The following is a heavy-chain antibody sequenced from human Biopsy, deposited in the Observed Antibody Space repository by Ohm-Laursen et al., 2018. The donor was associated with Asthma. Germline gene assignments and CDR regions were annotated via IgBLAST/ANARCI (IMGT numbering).Heavy chain of an antibody. D-gene: IGHD2-15*01. CDR2: IYSGGTS. CDR3: AKGALESCSGPTCYPLDY. V-gene: IGHV3-53*01. J-gene: IGHJ4*02. Sequence: SLRLSCAASGFAVSRDHMFWVRQAPGKGLEWVSVIYSGGTSHTADSAKGRFTISRDNSKNTLHLQMNSLRAEDTAIYYCAKGALESCSGPTCYPLDYWGLGTLVTASS. CDR1: GFAVSRDH.